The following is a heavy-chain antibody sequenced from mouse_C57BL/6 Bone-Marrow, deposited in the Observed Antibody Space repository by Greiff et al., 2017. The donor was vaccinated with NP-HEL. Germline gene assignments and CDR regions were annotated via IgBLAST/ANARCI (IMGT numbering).Heavy chain of an antibody. V-gene: IGHV1-50*01. CDR1: GYTFTTYW. Sequence: QVQLQQPGAELVKPGASVKLSCKASGYTFTTYWMQWVKQRPGQGLEWIGEIDPSDSYTNYHQKFKGKATLTVDTSSSTANMQLSSLTSDDSAVYYCARKAYYGRSYEFAYWGQGTLVTVSA. CDR2: IDPSDSYT. CDR3: ARKAYYGRSYEFAY. D-gene: IGHD1-1*01. J-gene: IGHJ3*01.